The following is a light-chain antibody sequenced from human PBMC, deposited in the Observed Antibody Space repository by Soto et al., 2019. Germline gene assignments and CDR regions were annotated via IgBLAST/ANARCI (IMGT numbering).Light chain of an antibody. CDR1: QSISSY. CDR2: KAS. Sequence: DLQVTQSPSTLSASVGDRVAITCRTSQSISSYLAWYQQKPGKAPKVLIYKASSLESGVPPRFSGSGSGTEFTLTISSLQPDDFASYYCQHQDTFGQGTKLEIK. V-gene: IGKV1-5*03. J-gene: IGKJ2*01. CDR3: QHQDT.